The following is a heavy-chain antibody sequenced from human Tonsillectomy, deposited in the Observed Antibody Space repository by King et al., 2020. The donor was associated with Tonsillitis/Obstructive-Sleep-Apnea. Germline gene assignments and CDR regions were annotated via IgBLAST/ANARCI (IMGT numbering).Heavy chain of an antibody. J-gene: IGHJ3*02. D-gene: IGHD3-3*01. CDR3: ARTQYDFWSGYFTGAFDI. CDR1: GFTFSSYS. CDR2: ISSSSSTI. V-gene: IGHV3-48*02. Sequence: VQLVESGGGLVQPGGSLRLSCAASGFTFSSYSMNWVRQAPGKGLEWVSYISSSSSTIYYADSVKGRFTISRDNAKNSLYLQMNSLRDEDTAVYYCARTQYDFWSGYFTGAFDIWGQGTMVTVSS.